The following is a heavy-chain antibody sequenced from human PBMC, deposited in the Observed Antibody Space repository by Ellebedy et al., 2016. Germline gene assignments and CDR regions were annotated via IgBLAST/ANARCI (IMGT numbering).Heavy chain of an antibody. J-gene: IGHJ4*02. CDR2: IFYSGTT. D-gene: IGHD6-6*01. Sequence: LRLSXTVSTGSIRNPDHFWSWIRLSPGRGLEWIGYIFYSGTTYYNPSLRSRVRISVDTSTSQFSLEMVSMTAADTAVYYCARDVSLYSSSPSFDFWGRGTLVTVSS. V-gene: IGHV4-30-4*01. CDR3: ARDVSLYSSSPSFDF. CDR1: TGSIRNPDHF.